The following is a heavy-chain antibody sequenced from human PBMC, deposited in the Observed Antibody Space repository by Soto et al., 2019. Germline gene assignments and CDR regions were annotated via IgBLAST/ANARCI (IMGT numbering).Heavy chain of an antibody. CDR1: GGTFSNYG. CDR2: IIRIFGTT. D-gene: IGHD3-22*01. Sequence: QVQLVQSGAEVKKPGSSVKVSCKASGGTFSNYGISWVRQAPGQGLEWMGGIIRIFGTTNYAQKFQGRVTITADQSTSTANMELSSLRSEDTAVYYCARVGEYDSSGFYVDWGQGTLVTVSS. V-gene: IGHV1-69*01. J-gene: IGHJ4*02. CDR3: ARVGEYDSSGFYVD.